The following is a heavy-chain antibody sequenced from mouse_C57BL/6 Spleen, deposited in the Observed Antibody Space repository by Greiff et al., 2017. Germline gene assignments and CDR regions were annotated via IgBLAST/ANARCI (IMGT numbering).Heavy chain of an antibody. CDR2: ISDGGSYT. CDR1: GFTFSSYA. D-gene: IGHD1-1*01. Sequence: DVMLVESGGGLVKPGGSLKLSCAASGFTFSSYAMSWVRQTPEKRLEWVATISDGGSYTYYPDNVKGRFTISRDNAKNNLYLQMSHLKSEDTAMYDCANYYGSSYWYFDVWGTGTTVTVSS. J-gene: IGHJ1*03. CDR3: ANYYGSSYWYFDV. V-gene: IGHV5-4*03.